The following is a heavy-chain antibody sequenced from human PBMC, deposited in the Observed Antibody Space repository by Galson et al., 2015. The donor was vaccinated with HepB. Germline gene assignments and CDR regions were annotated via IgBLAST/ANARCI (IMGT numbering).Heavy chain of an antibody. CDR2: IFYSGAT. CDR1: GDSVGSNTYY. D-gene: IGHD1-26*01. V-gene: IGHV4-39*02. CDR3: ARRVLRKWDLPGLFDS. Sequence: SETLSLTCTVSGDSVGSNTYYWDWIRQSPGKGLEWIGSIFYSGATNYNPSLKSRVTMSIDTSANFFSLRLSSVTATDTAVYFCARRVLRKWDLPGLFDSWGQGTLAAVSS. J-gene: IGHJ4*02.